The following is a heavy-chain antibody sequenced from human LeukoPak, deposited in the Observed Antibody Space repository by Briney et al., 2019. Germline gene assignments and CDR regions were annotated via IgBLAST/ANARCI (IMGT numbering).Heavy chain of an antibody. Sequence: GGSLRLSCAASGFTFSSYAMSWVRQAPGKGLEWVSAISGSGGSTYYADSVKGRFTISRDNSKNTLYLQMNSLRAEDAAVYYCAREEGYYYGSGSYHSLDYWGQGTLVTVSS. J-gene: IGHJ4*02. CDR1: GFTFSSYA. CDR2: ISGSGGST. V-gene: IGHV3-23*01. CDR3: AREEGYYYGSGSYHSLDY. D-gene: IGHD3-10*01.